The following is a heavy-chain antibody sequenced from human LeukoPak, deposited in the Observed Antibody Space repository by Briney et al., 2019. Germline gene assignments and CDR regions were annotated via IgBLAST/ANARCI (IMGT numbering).Heavy chain of an antibody. J-gene: IGHJ4*02. CDR2: IYYSGST. D-gene: IGHD1-26*01. CDR1: GGSISSSSYY. V-gene: IGHV4-39*01. Sequence: SETLSLTCTVSGGSISSSSYYWGWFRQPPGKGLEWIGSIYYSGSTYYNPSLKSRVTISVDTSKNQFSLKLSSVTAADTAVYYCARGGAELDAFDYWGQGTLVTVSS. CDR3: ARGGAELDAFDY.